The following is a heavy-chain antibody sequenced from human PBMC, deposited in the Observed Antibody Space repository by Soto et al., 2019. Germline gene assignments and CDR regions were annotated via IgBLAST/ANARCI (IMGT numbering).Heavy chain of an antibody. J-gene: IGHJ5*02. CDR3: ARPPRFSSEIDP. D-gene: IGHD6-19*01. CDR2: IDPTDSYT. Sequence: GESLKISCQVSGYNFTTYWIIWVRQMPGKGLEWMGKIDPTDSYTNYNPSFQGHVTISTDKSINTAYVQWSGLKPSDTATYYCARPPRFSSEIDPWGQGTQVTVSS. CDR1: GYNFTTYW. V-gene: IGHV5-10-1*01.